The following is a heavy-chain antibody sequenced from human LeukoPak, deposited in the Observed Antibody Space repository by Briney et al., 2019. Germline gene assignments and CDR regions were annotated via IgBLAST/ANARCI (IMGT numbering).Heavy chain of an antibody. D-gene: IGHD2-15*01. J-gene: IGHJ4*02. V-gene: IGHV4-39*01. CDR1: GGSISSSSYY. Sequence: SETLSLTCTVSGGSISSSSYYWGWIRQPPGKGLEWIGTIYYSGSTYYNPSLKSRVTISVDTSKNQFSLKLSSVTAAGTAVYYCATYCSGGCCYWGQGTLVTVSS. CDR3: ATYCSGGCCY. CDR2: IYYSGST.